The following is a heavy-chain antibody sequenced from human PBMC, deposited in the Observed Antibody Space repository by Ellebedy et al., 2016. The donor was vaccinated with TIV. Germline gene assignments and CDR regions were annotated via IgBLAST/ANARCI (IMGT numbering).Heavy chain of an antibody. CDR3: TRDDRFSGTWYSAYFQY. V-gene: IGHV1-18*01. Sequence: ASVKVSXXASGYNLSNYGISWVRQGPGQGLERMGWVNTHKGNTNYAPKFRGRVTMTIDTSTSTVYMELRSLASDDTAMYYCTRDDRFSGTWYSAYFQYWGQGTLVTVSS. CDR1: GYNLSNYG. CDR2: VNTHKGNT. J-gene: IGHJ1*01. D-gene: IGHD1-26*01.